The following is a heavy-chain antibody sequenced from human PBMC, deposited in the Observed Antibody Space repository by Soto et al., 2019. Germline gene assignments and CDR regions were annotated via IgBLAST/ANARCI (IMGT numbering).Heavy chain of an antibody. Sequence: QLQLQESGPGLVKPSETLSLTCTVSGGSISSSSYYWGWIRQPPGKGLEWIGSIYYSGSTYYNPSLKSRVTISVDTSKNQFSLKLSSVTAADTAVYYCAGYCSGGSCYDWFDPWGQGTLVTVSS. CDR1: GGSISSSSYY. V-gene: IGHV4-39*01. D-gene: IGHD2-15*01. J-gene: IGHJ5*02. CDR2: IYYSGST. CDR3: AGYCSGGSCYDWFDP.